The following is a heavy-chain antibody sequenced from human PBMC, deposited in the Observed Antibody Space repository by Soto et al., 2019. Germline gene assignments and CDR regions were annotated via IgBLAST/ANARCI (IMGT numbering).Heavy chain of an antibody. CDR3: AKDMADTYSYISYHHYRMDV. CDR1: GFTFSSYA. J-gene: IGHJ6*02. D-gene: IGHD5-18*01. CDR2: ISYGGSNE. Sequence: GGSLRLSCAASGFTFSSYAMHWVRRAPGKGLEWVAVISYGGSNEYYADSVKGRFTVSRDNSKNTVYLQMNSLRVEDTAVYYCAKDMADTYSYISYHHYRMDVRGQGTTVTVSS. V-gene: IGHV3-30*18.